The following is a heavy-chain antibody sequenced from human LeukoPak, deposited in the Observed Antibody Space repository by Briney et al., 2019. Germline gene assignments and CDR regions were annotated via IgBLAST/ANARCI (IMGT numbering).Heavy chain of an antibody. CDR3: AKAAVVPAAMAYFDY. CDR2: ISGSGGST. D-gene: IGHD2-2*01. V-gene: IGHV3-23*01. J-gene: IGHJ4*02. CDR1: GFTFSSYA. Sequence: PGGSLRLSCAPSGFTFSSYAMSWVRPAPGKGREWVSAISGSGGSTHYADSVKGRFTISRDNSKNTLYLQMSSLRAEDTAVYYCAKAAVVPAAMAYFDYWGQGTLVTVSS.